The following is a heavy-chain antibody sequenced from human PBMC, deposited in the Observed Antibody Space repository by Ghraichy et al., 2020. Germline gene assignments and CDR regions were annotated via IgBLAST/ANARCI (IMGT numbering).Heavy chain of an antibody. CDR1: GGSFSGYY. J-gene: IGHJ4*02. D-gene: IGHD5-18*01. Sequence: SQTLSLTCAVYGGSFSGYYWSWIRQPPGKGLEWIGEINHSGSTNYNPSLKSRVTISVDTSKNQFSLKLSSVTAADTAVYYCARGPYSYGPSFDYWGQGTLVTVSS. CDR3: ARGPYSYGPSFDY. CDR2: INHSGST. V-gene: IGHV4-34*01.